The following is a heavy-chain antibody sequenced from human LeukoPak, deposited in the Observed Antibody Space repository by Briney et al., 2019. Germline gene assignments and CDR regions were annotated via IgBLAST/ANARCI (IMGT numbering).Heavy chain of an antibody. V-gene: IGHV3-48*03. D-gene: IGHD3-10*01. J-gene: IGHJ5*02. CDR1: GFTFSSYE. CDR2: ISSSGSTI. Sequence: GGSLRLTCAASGFTFSSYEMNWVRQAPGKGLEWVSYISSSGSTIYYADSVKGRFTISRDNAKNSLYLQMNSLRAEDTALYHCARGAHSGRYYQNWFDPWGQGTLVTVSS. CDR3: ARGAHSGRYYQNWFDP.